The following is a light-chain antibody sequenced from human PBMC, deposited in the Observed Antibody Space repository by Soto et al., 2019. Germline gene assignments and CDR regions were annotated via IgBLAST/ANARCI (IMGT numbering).Light chain of an antibody. CDR1: RSDVGNYNS. CDR3: SSYAGSDKLI. V-gene: IGLV2-8*01. J-gene: IGLJ2*01. CDR2: EVS. Sequence: QSALTQPPSASGSPGQSVTISCTGTRSDVGNYNSVSWYQQHPGKAPKLIIYEVSKRPSGVPDRFSGSKSGNAASLTVSAFQAEDEADYYCSSYAGSDKLIFGGGTKLTVL.